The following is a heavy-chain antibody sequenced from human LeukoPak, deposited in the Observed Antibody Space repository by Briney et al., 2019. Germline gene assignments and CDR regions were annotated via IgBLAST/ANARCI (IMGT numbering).Heavy chain of an antibody. D-gene: IGHD6-19*01. V-gene: IGHV6-1*01. CDR2: TYYRSTWYN. CDR3: ARVKLTVGYSSGWHMDY. J-gene: IGHJ4*02. CDR1: GDSVSSNSAA. Sequence: SQTLSLTCAISGDSVSSNSAAWNWIRQSPSKGLEWLGRTYYRSTWYNDYAVSVKSRITINPDTSKNQFSLQLNSVTPEDTAVYYCARVKLTVGYSSGWHMDYWGQGTLVTVSS.